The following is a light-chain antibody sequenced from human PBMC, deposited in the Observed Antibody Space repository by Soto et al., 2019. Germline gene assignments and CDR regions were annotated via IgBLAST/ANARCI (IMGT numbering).Light chain of an antibody. CDR3: AAWDDNLNGPV. Sequence: QSALTQPPSLSGTPGQRVTISWSGSNSNIRRYSVNWAQHFPGTAPKILIYRDDERPSGVPDRLSGSKSGTSASLAISGRQSEDEAEYYCAAWDDNLNGPVFGGGTKLTVL. CDR1: NSNIRRYS. CDR2: RDD. V-gene: IGLV1-44*01. J-gene: IGLJ3*02.